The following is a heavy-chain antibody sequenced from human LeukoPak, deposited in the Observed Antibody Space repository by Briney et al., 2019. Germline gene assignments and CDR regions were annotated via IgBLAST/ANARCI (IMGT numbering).Heavy chain of an antibody. CDR2: IWYDGSNK. D-gene: IGHD3-3*01. J-gene: IGHJ4*02. Sequence: GGSLRLSCAASGFTFSSYGMHWVRQAPGKGLEWVAVIWYDGSNKYYADSVKGRFTISRDNSKNTLYLQMNSLRAEDTAVYYCARGGYYDFWSGYYPATDYWGQGTLVTVSS. CDR1: GFTFSSYG. CDR3: ARGGYYDFWSGYYPATDY. V-gene: IGHV3-33*01.